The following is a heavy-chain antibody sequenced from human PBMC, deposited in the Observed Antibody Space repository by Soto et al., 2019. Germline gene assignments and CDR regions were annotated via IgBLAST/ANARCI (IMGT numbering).Heavy chain of an antibody. CDR1: GFTFSSYD. Sequence: QVQLVESGGGVVQPGRSLRLSCAASGFTFSSYDMHWVRQAPGKGLEWMAVISYDGSNKYYAESVKGRFTIRGDNSKNTLYLQMNSLRAEDTAVYYCAKDGPYDTTLGAFDIWGQGTMVTVSS. CDR2: ISYDGSNK. D-gene: IGHD3-22*01. J-gene: IGHJ3*02. CDR3: AKDGPYDTTLGAFDI. V-gene: IGHV3-30*18.